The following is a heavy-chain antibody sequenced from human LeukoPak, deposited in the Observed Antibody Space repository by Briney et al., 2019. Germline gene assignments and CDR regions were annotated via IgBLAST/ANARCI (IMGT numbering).Heavy chain of an antibody. V-gene: IGHV4-39*01. Sequence: SETLSLTCTVSGGSISSSSYYWGWIRQPPGKGLEWIGSIYYSGITYYKPSLKSRVTISVDTSKNQFSLKLSSVTAADTAVYYCATVGPGYSGYSDYWGQGTLVTVSS. CDR1: GGSISSSSYY. D-gene: IGHD5-12*01. J-gene: IGHJ4*02. CDR2: IYYSGIT. CDR3: ATVGPGYSGYSDY.